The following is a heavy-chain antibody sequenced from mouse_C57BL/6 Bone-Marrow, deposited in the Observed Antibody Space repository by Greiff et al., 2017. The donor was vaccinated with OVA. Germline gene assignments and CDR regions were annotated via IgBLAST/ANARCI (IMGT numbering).Heavy chain of an antibody. J-gene: IGHJ3*01. CDR2: IYPRSGNT. CDR3: ARRIGFAY. CDR1: GYTFTSYG. Sequence: VQLVESGAELARPGASVKLSCKASGYTFTSYGISWVKQRTGQGLEWIGEIYPRSGNTYYNEKFKGKATLTADKSSSTAYMELRSLTSEDSAVYFCARRIGFAYWGQGTLVTVSA. V-gene: IGHV1-81*01.